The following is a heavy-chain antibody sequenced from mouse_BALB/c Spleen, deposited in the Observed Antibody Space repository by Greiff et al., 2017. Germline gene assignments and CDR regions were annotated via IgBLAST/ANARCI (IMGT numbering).Heavy chain of an antibody. CDR1: GFSLTSYG. V-gene: IGHV2-9*02. Sequence: VQLQQSGPGLVAPSQSLSITCTVSGFSLTSYGVHWVRQPPGKGLEWLGVIWAGGSTNYNSALMSRLSISKDNSKSQVFLKMNSLQTDDTAMYYCARDAYSPRGYFDYWGQGTTLTVSS. CDR2: IWAGGST. J-gene: IGHJ2*01. CDR3: ARDAYSPRGYFDY.